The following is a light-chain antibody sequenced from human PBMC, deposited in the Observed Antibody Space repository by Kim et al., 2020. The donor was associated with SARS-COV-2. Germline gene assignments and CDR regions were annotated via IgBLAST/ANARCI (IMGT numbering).Light chain of an antibody. J-gene: IGKJ2*01. Sequence: DIQMTQSPSSLSASVGDRVTITCQASQDISHYLNWYQHKPGKAPQLLIYDATNLEIGVPSRFSGSGSGTDFTFTISSLQPEDFATYLCQEYRNLPQNTFGQGTSLEI. CDR2: DAT. CDR1: QDISHY. CDR3: QEYRNLPQNT. V-gene: IGKV1-33*01.